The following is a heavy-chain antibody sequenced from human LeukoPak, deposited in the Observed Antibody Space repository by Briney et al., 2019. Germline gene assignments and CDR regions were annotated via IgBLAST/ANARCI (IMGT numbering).Heavy chain of an antibody. D-gene: IGHD2-21*01. CDR3: ARGSDCHAWRLGS. Sequence: PSETLSLTCTVSGGSISGYYWSWIRQPPGKGPEWIGYTSYSGSTAYNPSLKSRVTISVDTSKSQFSLKLSSVTAADSAVYYCARGSDCHAWRLGSWGQGTLVTVSS. V-gene: IGHV4-59*01. CDR1: GGSISGYY. CDR2: TSYSGST. J-gene: IGHJ4*02.